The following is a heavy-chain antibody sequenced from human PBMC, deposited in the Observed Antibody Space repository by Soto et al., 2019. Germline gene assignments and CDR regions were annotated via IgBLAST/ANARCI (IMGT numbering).Heavy chain of an antibody. CDR1: GFTFSSYG. D-gene: IGHD2-15*01. Sequence: QVQLVESGGGVVQPGRSLRLSCAASGFTFSSYGMHWVRQAPGKGLEWVVVISYDGSNKYYADSVKGRFTISRDNSKNTLYLQMNSLRAEDTAVYYCAKDHRYCSGGSCYSAFDYWGQGTLVTVSS. CDR3: AKDHRYCSGGSCYSAFDY. CDR2: ISYDGSNK. V-gene: IGHV3-30*18. J-gene: IGHJ4*02.